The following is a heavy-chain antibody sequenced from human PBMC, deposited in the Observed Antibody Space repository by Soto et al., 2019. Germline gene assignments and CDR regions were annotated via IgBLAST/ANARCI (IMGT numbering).Heavy chain of an antibody. V-gene: IGHV3-23*01. CDR3: AKENGFQFVNFGASGFDY. CDR1: GFRFSSKA. D-gene: IGHD6-6*01. Sequence: EVQLLESGGGLLQPGGSLRLSCAASGFRFSSKAMSWVRQAPGKGLEWVSIISGSGSSTYYTDSLKGRFTISRDNSKNMVYLELNYVRAEDTAVYYCAKENGFQFVNFGASGFDYWGQGSLVSVSS. CDR2: ISGSGSST. J-gene: IGHJ4*02.